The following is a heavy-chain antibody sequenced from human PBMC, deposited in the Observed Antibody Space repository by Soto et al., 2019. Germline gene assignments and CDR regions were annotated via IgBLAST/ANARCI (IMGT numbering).Heavy chain of an antibody. CDR1: GFTFSSYA. D-gene: IGHD2-21*01. J-gene: IGHJ4*02. Sequence: GGSLRLSCAASGFTFSSYAMHWVRQAPGKGLEWVAVISYDGSNKYYADSVKGRFTISRDNSKNTLYLQMNSLRAEDTAVYYCARDHTSGLPEGYFDYWGQGTLVTVSS. CDR2: ISYDGSNK. CDR3: ARDHTSGLPEGYFDY. V-gene: IGHV3-30-3*01.